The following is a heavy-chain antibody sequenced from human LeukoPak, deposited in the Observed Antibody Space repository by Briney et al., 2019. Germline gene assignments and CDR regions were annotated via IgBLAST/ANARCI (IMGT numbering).Heavy chain of an antibody. D-gene: IGHD6-13*01. CDR3: ARDAFAAGYFDY. J-gene: IGHJ4*02. V-gene: IGHV3-30*04. Sequence: PGGSLRLSCAASGFTFSSYAMSWVRQAPGKGLEWVAVISYDGSNKYYADSVKGRFTISRDNSKNTLYLQMNSLRAEDTAVYYCARDAFAAGYFDYWGQGTLVTVSS. CDR1: GFTFSSYA. CDR2: ISYDGSNK.